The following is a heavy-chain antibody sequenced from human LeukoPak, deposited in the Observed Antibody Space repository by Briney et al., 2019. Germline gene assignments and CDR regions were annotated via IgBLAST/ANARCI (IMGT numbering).Heavy chain of an antibody. V-gene: IGHV3-30*03. Sequence: GGSLRLSCAASGFTFSIYEMNWVRQAPGKGLEWVAVISYGGSNIYYADSVKGRFTISRDNSRNTLYLQMNSLRAEDTAVYYCATSKIRGVVAALDNWGQGTLVTVSS. CDR1: GFTFSIYE. CDR2: ISYGGSNI. J-gene: IGHJ4*02. D-gene: IGHD2-15*01. CDR3: ATSKIRGVVAALDN.